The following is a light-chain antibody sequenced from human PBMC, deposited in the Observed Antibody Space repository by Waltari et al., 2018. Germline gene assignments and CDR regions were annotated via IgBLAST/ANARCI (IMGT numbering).Light chain of an antibody. CDR2: VGTGGIVG. CDR3: GAEHGSGGNFVSVV. V-gene: IGLV9-49*01. Sequence: QPVLTQPPSASASLGASVTLTCTLRSGYSHYKVDWYPPRPGTGPRFVMRVGTGGIVGSKGEGIPDRFSVLGSGLNRYLTIKNIQEEDESDYHCGAEHGSGGNFVSVVFGGGTKLTVL. J-gene: IGLJ2*01. CDR1: SGYSHYK.